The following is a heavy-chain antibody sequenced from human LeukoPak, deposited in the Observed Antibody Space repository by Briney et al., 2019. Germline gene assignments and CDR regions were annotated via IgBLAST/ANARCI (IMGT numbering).Heavy chain of an antibody. V-gene: IGHV4-39*01. CDR1: GGSISSSSNY. Sequence: SETLSLTCTVSGGSISSSSNYWGWIRQPPGKGLEWIGSIYYSGSTYYNPSLKSRVTISVDTSRNQFSLKLSSVTAADTAVYYCASLDYDIVTAQGNYWGQGTLVTVSS. CDR3: ASLDYDIVTAQGNY. J-gene: IGHJ4*02. D-gene: IGHD3-9*01. CDR2: IYYSGST.